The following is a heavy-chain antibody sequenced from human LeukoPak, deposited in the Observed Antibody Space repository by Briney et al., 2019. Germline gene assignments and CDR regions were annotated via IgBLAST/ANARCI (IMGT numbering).Heavy chain of an antibody. J-gene: IGHJ4*02. CDR1: GYTFTSYG. Sequence: ASVKVSCKASGYTFTSYGISWVRQAPGQGLEWMGGIIPIFGTANYAQKFQGRVTITADESTSTAYMELSSLRSEDTAVYYCARERSRDYYDSSGYYSLDYWGQGTLVTVSS. CDR3: ARERSRDYYDSSGYYSLDY. CDR2: IIPIFGTA. D-gene: IGHD3-22*01. V-gene: IGHV1-69*13.